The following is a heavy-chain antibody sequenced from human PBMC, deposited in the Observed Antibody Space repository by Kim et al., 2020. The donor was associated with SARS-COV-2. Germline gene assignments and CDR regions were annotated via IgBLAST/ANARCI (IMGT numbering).Heavy chain of an antibody. CDR1: GYTFTSYG. Sequence: ASVKVSCKASGYTFTSYGISWVRQAPGQGLEWMGCISAYNGNTNYAQKLQGRVTMTTDTSTSTAYMELRSLRSDDTAVYYCVSGSGYSSSWYYYYGMHVWGQGTTVTVSS. CDR2: ISAYNGNT. V-gene: IGHV1-18*01. CDR3: VSGSGYSSSWYYYYGMHV. D-gene: IGHD6-13*01. J-gene: IGHJ6*02.